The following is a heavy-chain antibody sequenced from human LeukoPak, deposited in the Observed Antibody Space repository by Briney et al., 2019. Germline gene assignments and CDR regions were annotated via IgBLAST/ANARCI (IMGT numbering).Heavy chain of an antibody. D-gene: IGHD2/OR15-2a*01. J-gene: IGHJ4*02. CDR1: GFPVNSKF. V-gene: IGHV3-53*01. Sequence: GGSLRLSCAASGFPVNSKFMSWVRQAPGKGLEWASLINSGGSTYYADSVRGRFTISRDNSKNTVYLQMNSLRAEDTAVYYCARDRSLSYWGQGTLVTVSS. CDR3: ARDRSLSY. CDR2: INSGGST.